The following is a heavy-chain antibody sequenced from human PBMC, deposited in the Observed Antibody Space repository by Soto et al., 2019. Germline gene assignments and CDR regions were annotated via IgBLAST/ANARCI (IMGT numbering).Heavy chain of an antibody. Sequence: SETLSLTCTVSGGSISSSDYYWGWIRQPPGRGPEWIGSMYYSGSTYYNPSLESRVTISVDTSKNQFSLKLSSVTAADMAVYYCARHNYGMDVWGQGTTVTVSS. CDR3: ARHNYGMDV. CDR1: GGSISSSDYY. CDR2: MYYSGST. V-gene: IGHV4-39*01. J-gene: IGHJ6*02.